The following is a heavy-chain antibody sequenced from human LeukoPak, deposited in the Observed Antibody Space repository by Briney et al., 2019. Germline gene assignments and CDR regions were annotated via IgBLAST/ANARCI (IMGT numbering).Heavy chain of an antibody. V-gene: IGHV3-30*02. CDR1: GFTFSSYG. J-gene: IGHJ4*02. Sequence: GGSLRLSCAASGFTFSSYGMRWVRQAPGKGLEWVAIIWYDGSNKLYADSVKGRFTISRDNSKNTLYLQMSSLRAEDTAVYYCVKDGSGSYYRYYFDYWGQGTLVTVSS. D-gene: IGHD3-10*01. CDR3: VKDGSGSYYRYYFDY. CDR2: IWYDGSNK.